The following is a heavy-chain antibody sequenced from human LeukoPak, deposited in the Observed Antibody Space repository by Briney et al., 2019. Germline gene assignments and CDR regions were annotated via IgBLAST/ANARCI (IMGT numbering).Heavy chain of an antibody. J-gene: IGHJ5*02. D-gene: IGHD3-3*01. Sequence: GGSLRPSCAASGFTFSSYWMHWVRQAPGKGLVWVSRINSDGSSTTYADSVKGRFTISRDNAKNTLYLQMNSLRAEDTAVYYCAREEAITIFGVDYNWFDPWGQGTLVTVSS. CDR3: AREEAITIFGVDYNWFDP. V-gene: IGHV3-74*01. CDR1: GFTFSSYW. CDR2: INSDGSST.